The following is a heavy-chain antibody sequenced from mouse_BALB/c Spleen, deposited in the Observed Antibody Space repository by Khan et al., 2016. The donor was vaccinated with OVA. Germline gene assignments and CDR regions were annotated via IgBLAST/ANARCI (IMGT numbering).Heavy chain of an antibody. CDR1: GFSLTSYG. Sequence: VQLVESGPGLVAPSQSLSITCTVSGFSLTSYGVNWVRQPPGKGLEWLGVIWGDGNTNYHSALISRLSISKDNSMSQVFLKLNSVQTDDTATYYCVKWGDCYAMDYWGQGTSVTVSS. J-gene: IGHJ4*01. CDR3: VKWGDCYAMDY. CDR2: IWGDGNT. V-gene: IGHV2-3*01.